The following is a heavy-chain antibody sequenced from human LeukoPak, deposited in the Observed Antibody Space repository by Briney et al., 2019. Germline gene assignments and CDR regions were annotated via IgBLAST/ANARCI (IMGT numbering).Heavy chain of an antibody. CDR2: INQDGSET. Sequence: GESLRLSCAASGFTFTTYWMTWVRQAPGRGLEWVANINQDGSETYYVDSVKGRFTMYRDNAKNSLYLQMSSLRAEDTAVYYCSRGGMFRYGGTSGDYWGQGTLVTVSS. D-gene: IGHD5-18*01. J-gene: IGHJ4*02. V-gene: IGHV3-7*01. CDR3: SRGGMFRYGGTSGDY. CDR1: GFTFTTYW.